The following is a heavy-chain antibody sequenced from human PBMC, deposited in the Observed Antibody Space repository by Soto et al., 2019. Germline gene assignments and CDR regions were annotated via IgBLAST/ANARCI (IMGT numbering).Heavy chain of an antibody. D-gene: IGHD2-2*01. CDR1: GYTFTSYG. J-gene: IGHJ5*02. CDR3: ARRPYCSSTSCHLPGGWFDP. V-gene: IGHV1-18*04. CDR2: ISAYNGNT. Sequence: ASVKVSCKASGYTFTSYGISWVRQAPGQGLEWMGWISAYNGNTNYAQKLQGRVTMTTDTSTSTAYMELRSLRSDDTAVYYCARRPYCSSTSCHLPGGWFDPWGQGTLVTVSS.